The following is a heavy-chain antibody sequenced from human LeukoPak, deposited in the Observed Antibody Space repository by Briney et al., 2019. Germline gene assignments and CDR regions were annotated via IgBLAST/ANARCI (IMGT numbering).Heavy chain of an antibody. J-gene: IGHJ4*02. CDR3: AREGAGDDDDFWSGYAY. D-gene: IGHD3-3*01. CDR1: GASISTIISY. CDR2: IYYSGTT. Sequence: PSETLSLTCTVSGASISTIISYWGWIRQTPGKGLEWIGSIYYSGTTYYNPSLESRVTISIDTSKNQFSVKLTSVTAADTAVYYCAREGAGDDDDFWSGYAYWGQGTLVTVSS. V-gene: IGHV4-39*07.